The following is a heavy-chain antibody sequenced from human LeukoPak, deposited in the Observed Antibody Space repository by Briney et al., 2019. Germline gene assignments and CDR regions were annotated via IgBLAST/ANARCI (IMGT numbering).Heavy chain of an antibody. CDR2: ISYDGNTI. CDR1: EFTFSNYA. Sequence: GGSLRLSCAASEFTFSNYAVHWVRRAPGKGLQWVAVISYDGNTIHYADSVKGRFTISRDTSKNTLYLQMNSLRTEDTAVYYCARSGGLQKFDYWGQGTLVTVSS. CDR3: ARSGGLQKFDY. V-gene: IGHV3-30-3*01. J-gene: IGHJ4*02. D-gene: IGHD4-11*01.